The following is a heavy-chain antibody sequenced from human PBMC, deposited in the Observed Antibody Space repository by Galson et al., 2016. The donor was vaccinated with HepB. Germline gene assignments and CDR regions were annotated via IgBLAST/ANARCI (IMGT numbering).Heavy chain of an antibody. D-gene: IGHD3-16*01. Sequence: LSLTCTVSGGSISSXXXSWXXXPPXXXLXXXGYXXXSGXXXYXXSLKXXVTMSVDTSKNQFSLXLNCVTAADTAVYYCARALLVFGPFDYWGQGALVTVAS. V-gene: IGHV4-59*01. CDR3: ARALLVFGPFDY. J-gene: IGHJ4*02. CDR1: GGSISSXX. CDR2: XXXSGXX.